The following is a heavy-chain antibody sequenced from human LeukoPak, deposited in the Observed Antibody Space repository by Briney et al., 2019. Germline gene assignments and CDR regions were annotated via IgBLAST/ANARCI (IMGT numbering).Heavy chain of an antibody. CDR3: ARLNGYIDS. CDR1: EYTFTSQW. D-gene: IGHD5-24*01. J-gene: IGHJ5*01. Sequence: GESLKISCKGYEYTFTSQWIGWVRQMPGKGLEWMGIVFPRDSDTRYSPSFQARVTISVDKSINSAYLQWTSLKASDTAIYYCARLNGYIDSWGQGTQVTVSS. CDR2: VFPRDSDT. V-gene: IGHV5-51*01.